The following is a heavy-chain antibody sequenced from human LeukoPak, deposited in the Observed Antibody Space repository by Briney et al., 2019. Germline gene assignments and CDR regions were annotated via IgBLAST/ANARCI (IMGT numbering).Heavy chain of an antibody. V-gene: IGHV4-59*08. D-gene: IGHD3-10*01. CDR3: ARHPSITMVRGVIIKGGAFDI. Sequence: SETLSLTCTVSGGSISSYYWSWIRHPPGKGLEWIGYIYYSGSTNYNPSLKSRVTISVDTSKNQFSLKLSSVTAADTAVYYCARHPSITMVRGVIIKGGAFDIWGQGTMVTVSS. CDR2: IYYSGST. J-gene: IGHJ3*02. CDR1: GGSISSYY.